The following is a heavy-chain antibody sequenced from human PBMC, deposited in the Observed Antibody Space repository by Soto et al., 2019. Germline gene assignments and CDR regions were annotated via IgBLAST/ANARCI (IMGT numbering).Heavy chain of an antibody. D-gene: IGHD3-10*01. V-gene: IGHV5-51*01. CDR1: GYSFTSYW. CDR3: ARHGVLWFWELLHHYLLDV. Sequence: PGASLTISGKGSGYSFTSYWIGWVRQMPGKGLEWMGIIYPGDSDTRYSPSFQGQVTISADKSISTAYLQWSSLKASDTAMYYCARHGVLWFWELLHHYLLDVCGRGTTVIVSS. J-gene: IGHJ6*02. CDR2: IYPGDSDT.